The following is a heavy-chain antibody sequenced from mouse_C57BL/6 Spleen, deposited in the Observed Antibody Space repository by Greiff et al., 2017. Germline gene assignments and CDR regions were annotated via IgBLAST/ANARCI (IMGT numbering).Heavy chain of an antibody. Sequence: QVQLQQPGAELVRPGSSVKLSCKASGYTFTSYWMHWVKQRPIPGLEWIGNIDPSDSETHYNQKFKDKATLTVDKSSSTADMQLSSLTSEDSAVYYCARLGNGDYWGQGTTLTVSS. V-gene: IGHV1-52*01. CDR2: IDPSDSET. J-gene: IGHJ2*01. CDR1: GYTFTSYW. CDR3: ARLGNGDY. D-gene: IGHD2-1*01.